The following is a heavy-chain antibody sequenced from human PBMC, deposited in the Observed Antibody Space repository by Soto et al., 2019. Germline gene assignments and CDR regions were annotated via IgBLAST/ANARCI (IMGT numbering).Heavy chain of an antibody. D-gene: IGHD2-21*01. Sequence: GGSLRLSCAASGFTFSSYTMNWVRQAPGKGLEWVASISPSNKDIYYADSVRGRFTISRDNGKTSLSLQMNSLRVEDTAVYYCARVGAYRGYFEHWGQGTPVTVSS. V-gene: IGHV3-21*01. CDR2: ISPSNKDI. CDR1: GFTFSSYT. J-gene: IGHJ4*02. CDR3: ARVGAYRGYFEH.